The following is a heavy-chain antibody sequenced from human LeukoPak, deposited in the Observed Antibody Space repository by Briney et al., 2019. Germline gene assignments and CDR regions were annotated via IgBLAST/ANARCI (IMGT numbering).Heavy chain of an antibody. CDR2: IQASGNT. V-gene: IGHV4-61*02. D-gene: IGHD2-15*01. CDR3: AKGGVVVVAPNGFHI. CDR1: GGSISSDSYY. J-gene: IGHJ3*02. Sequence: SQTLSLTCTVSGGSISSDSYYWSWIRQPAGKGLEWIGRIQASGNTNYNPSLKSRVTISVDTSKNQFSPRLSFVTAADTAVYYCAKGGVVVVAPNGFHIWGQGTMVTVSS.